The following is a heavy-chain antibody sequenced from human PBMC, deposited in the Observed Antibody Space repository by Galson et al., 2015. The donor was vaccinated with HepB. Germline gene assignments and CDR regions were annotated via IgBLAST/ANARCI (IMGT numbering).Heavy chain of an antibody. V-gene: IGHV7-4-1*02. CDR3: ARSPLRFLDWLPYYDYYYMDV. J-gene: IGHJ6*03. CDR1: GYTFTDYV. Sequence: SVKVSCKASGYTFTDYVVNWVRQAPGQGLEWMGWMNTNTGKPTYAPGFAGRFVFSLDTSVTPASLQISILETDDTAVYYCARSPLRFLDWLPYYDYYYMDVWGEGTTVTVSS. CDR2: MNTNTGKP. D-gene: IGHD3-3*01.